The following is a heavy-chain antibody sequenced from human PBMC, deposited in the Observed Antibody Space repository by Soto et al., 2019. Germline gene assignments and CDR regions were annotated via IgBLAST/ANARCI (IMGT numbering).Heavy chain of an antibody. D-gene: IGHD3-10*01. J-gene: IGHJ5*02. CDR2: ISGSGATT. Sequence: EVQLLESGGGLVQPGGSLRLSCAASGFNFSSYGMSWVRQAPGKGLEWVSAISGSGATTYYADSVKGRFTLARDNSKNPLYRQMNSVRGEDTTVYYCQAGSPGGGWFDPWGQGTLITVSS. CDR1: GFNFSSYG. CDR3: QAGSPGGGWFDP. V-gene: IGHV3-23*01.